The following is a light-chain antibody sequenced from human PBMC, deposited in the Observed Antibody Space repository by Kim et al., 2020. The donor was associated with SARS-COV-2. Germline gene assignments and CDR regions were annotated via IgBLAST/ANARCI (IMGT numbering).Light chain of an antibody. V-gene: IGKV1-39*01. CDR2: GAS. Sequence: DIQITQSPSSLAASVGDRVTIGCRASQSISTYLNWYQQKPGKAPKLLIYGASTLQSGVPSRFSGSGSGTDFILTISSLQPEDFATYYCQQSHSTPLLTFGGGTKVDIK. CDR3: QQSHSTPLLT. CDR1: QSISTY. J-gene: IGKJ4*01.